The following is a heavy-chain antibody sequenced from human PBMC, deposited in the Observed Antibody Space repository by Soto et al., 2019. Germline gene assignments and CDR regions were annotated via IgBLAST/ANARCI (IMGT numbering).Heavy chain of an antibody. V-gene: IGHV5-10-1*01. CDR1: GYSFTSYW. D-gene: IGHD1-26*01. CDR2: IDPSDSYT. J-gene: IGHJ6*02. Sequence: GESLKISCKGSGYSFTSYWISWVRQMPGKGLEWMGRIDPSDSYTNYSPSFQGHVTISADKSISTAYLQWSSLKASDTAMYYCARTRHPYRPSSYYYGMDVWGQGTTVTVSS. CDR3: ARTRHPYRPSSYYYGMDV.